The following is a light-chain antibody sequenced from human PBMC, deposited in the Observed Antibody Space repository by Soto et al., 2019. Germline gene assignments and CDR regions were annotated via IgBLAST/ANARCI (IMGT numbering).Light chain of an antibody. J-gene: IGKJ4*01. CDR3: QQYNSYPLT. CDR2: AAS. Sequence: IQLTQSPSSLSASVGYRVTITCRASQGISSYLAWNQQKPGKAPKLLIYAASTLQSGVPSRFSGSGSGTDFTLTISSLQPEDFATYYCQQYNSYPLTFGGGTKVDI. V-gene: IGKV1-9*01. CDR1: QGISSY.